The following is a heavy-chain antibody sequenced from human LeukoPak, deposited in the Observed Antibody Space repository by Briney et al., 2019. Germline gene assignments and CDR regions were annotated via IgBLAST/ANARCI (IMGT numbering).Heavy chain of an antibody. V-gene: IGHV4-59*01. CDR2: IYYSGST. Sequence: PSETLSLTCTVSGGSISSYYWSCIRQPPGKGLECIGYIYYSGSTNFHPSLKSRVTISVDMSKNQFSLKLSSVTAADTAVYYCARGPRTNYDSSGYPQYYFDYWGQGTPVTVSS. CDR3: ARGPRTNYDSSGYPQYYFDY. D-gene: IGHD3-22*01. J-gene: IGHJ4*02. CDR1: GGSISSYY.